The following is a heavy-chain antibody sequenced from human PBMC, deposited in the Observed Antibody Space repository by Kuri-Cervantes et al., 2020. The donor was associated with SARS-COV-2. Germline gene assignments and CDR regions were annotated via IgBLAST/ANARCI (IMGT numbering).Heavy chain of an antibody. J-gene: IGHJ4*02. CDR1: GGSISSYY. Sequence: SETLSLSCTVSGGSISSYYWSWIRQPPGKGLEWIGYIYYSGSTNYNPSLKSRVTISVGTSKNQFSLKLSSVTAADTAVYYCARRGTIFGVATFDYWGQGTLVTVSS. CDR3: ARRGTIFGVATFDY. D-gene: IGHD3-3*01. CDR2: IYYSGST. V-gene: IGHV4-59*01.